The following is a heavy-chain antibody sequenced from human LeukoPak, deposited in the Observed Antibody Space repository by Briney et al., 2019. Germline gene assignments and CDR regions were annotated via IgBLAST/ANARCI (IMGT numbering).Heavy chain of an antibody. D-gene: IGHD5-12*01. CDR1: EYSFTSYG. V-gene: IGHV1-18*01. Sequence: GASVKVSCKASEYSFTSYGISWVRQAPGQGLEWMGWISAYNGNTNYAQKFQGRVPMTTDTSTSTAYMELRSLRSDDTAVYYCASSGIGYWYFDLWGRGTLVTVSS. CDR2: ISAYNGNT. J-gene: IGHJ2*01. CDR3: ASSGIGYWYFDL.